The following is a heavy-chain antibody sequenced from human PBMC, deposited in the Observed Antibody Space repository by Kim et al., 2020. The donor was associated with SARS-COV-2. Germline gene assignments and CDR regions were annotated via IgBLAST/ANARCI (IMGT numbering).Heavy chain of an antibody. CDR3: AGSLGYRYYGMDV. V-gene: IGHV4-39*01. D-gene: IGHD3-16*01. Sequence: YNPSLKGRVPISVDTSKNPFSLKLSAVTAADTAVYYCAGSLGYRYYGMDVWGQGTTVTVSS. J-gene: IGHJ6*02.